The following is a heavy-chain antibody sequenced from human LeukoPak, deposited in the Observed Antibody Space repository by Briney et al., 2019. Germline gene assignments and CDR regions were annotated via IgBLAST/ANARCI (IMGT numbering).Heavy chain of an antibody. V-gene: IGHV3-9*01. J-gene: IGHJ6*02. CDR2: ISWNSGSI. CDR3: AKGRWGTYYYGMDV. CDR1: GFTFADYA. D-gene: IGHD2-8*02. Sequence: GGSLRLSCAASGFTFADYAMHWVRQAPGKGLEWVSGISWNSGSIGYADSVKGRFTISRDNAKNSLYLQMNSLRAEDTALYYCAKGRWGTYYYGMDVWGQGTTVTVSS.